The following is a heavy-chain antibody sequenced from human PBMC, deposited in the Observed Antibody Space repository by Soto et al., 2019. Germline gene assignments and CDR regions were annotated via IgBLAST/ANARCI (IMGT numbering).Heavy chain of an antibody. J-gene: IGHJ4*02. CDR3: AVWNAVGNENFWGGPFDF. D-gene: IGHD3-3*01. V-gene: IGHV1-46*01. Sequence: QVQLVQSGAEVKKPGASVKVSCKASGYTFTRYHMHWVRQAPGQGLEWMGIINPSGGKTSYAQKFQGRVTMTGDTSTSTVYMELTSLRSEDTAVYYCAVWNAVGNENFWGGPFDFWGQGTLVTVSS. CDR1: GYTFTRYH. CDR2: INPSGGKT.